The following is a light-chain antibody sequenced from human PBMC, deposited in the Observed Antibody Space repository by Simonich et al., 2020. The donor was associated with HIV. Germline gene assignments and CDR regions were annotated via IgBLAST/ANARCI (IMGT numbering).Light chain of an antibody. Sequence: DIVMTQSPDSLAVSLGERATINCKSSQRVLYSSNNKNYLAWYQQKPGQPPKLPIYWASTREAGVPDRFSGSGSGTDFTLTISSLQAEDVAVYYCQQYYSTPITFGQGTRLEIK. CDR3: QQYYSTPIT. V-gene: IGKV4-1*01. J-gene: IGKJ5*01. CDR1: QRVLYSSNNKNY. CDR2: WAS.